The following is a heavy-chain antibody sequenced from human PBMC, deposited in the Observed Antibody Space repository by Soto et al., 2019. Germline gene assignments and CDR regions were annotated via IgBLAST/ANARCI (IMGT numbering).Heavy chain of an antibody. J-gene: IGHJ6*02. D-gene: IGHD6-13*01. CDR3: ARLSSSLYYYYYYGMDV. CDR2: ISGSGSNT. V-gene: IGHV3-21*01. CDR1: GFTFSSYA. Sequence: GGSLRLSCAASGFTFSSYAMSWVRQAPGKGLEWVSAISGSGSNTYYADSVKGRFTISRDNAKNSLYLQMNSLRAEDTAVYYCARLSSSLYYYYYYGMDVWGQGTTVTVSS.